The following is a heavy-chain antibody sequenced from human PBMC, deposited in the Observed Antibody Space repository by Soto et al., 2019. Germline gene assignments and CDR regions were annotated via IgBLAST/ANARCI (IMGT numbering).Heavy chain of an antibody. CDR3: VKSSNGFPYYFDY. J-gene: IGHJ4*02. CDR1: AFPFSNYA. V-gene: IGHV3-23*01. D-gene: IGHD5-18*01. Sequence: EVQLLESGGGLLQPGGSLRLSCAASAFPFSNYAMTWVRQSPGKGLEWVSTISHDAGSTYYADSVKGRFTISRDNSKNTLYLQMNSLRAEDTAIYYCVKSSNGFPYYFDYWGQGALVTVSS. CDR2: ISHDAGST.